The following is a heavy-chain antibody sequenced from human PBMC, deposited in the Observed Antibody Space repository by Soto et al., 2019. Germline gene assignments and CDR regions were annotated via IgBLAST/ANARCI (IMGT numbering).Heavy chain of an antibody. D-gene: IGHD1-1*01. Sequence: DVQLVESGGGLIQPGESLRLSCAAFGFTIRGKKYVAWVRQAPGKGLEWVSALYDLDGSFYAASVKGRFTTSSDSSKTTVYLQMHDLRPDDTAVYYCATWHEREHAYDVWGQGTTVTVSS. CDR3: ATWHEREHAYDV. CDR1: GFTIRGKKY. CDR2: LYDLDGS. V-gene: IGHV3-53*01. J-gene: IGHJ3*01.